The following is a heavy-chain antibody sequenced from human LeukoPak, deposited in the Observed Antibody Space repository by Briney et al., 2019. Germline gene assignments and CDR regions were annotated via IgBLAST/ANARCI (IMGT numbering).Heavy chain of an antibody. V-gene: IGHV1-2*02. CDR2: INPNSGGT. D-gene: IGHD4-11*01. Sequence: ASVKVSFKASGYTFTGYYMHWVRQAPGQGLEWMGWINPNSGGTNYAQKFQGRVTMTRDTSISTAYMELSRLRSDDTAVYYCAREVDYSNYFDYWGQGTLVTVSS. J-gene: IGHJ4*02. CDR3: AREVDYSNYFDY. CDR1: GYTFTGYY.